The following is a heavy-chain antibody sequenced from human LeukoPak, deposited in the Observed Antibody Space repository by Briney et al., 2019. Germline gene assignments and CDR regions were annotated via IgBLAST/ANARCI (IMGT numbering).Heavy chain of an antibody. V-gene: IGHV4-34*01. Sequence: PETLSLTCAVYGGSFSGYYWSWIRQPPGKGLEWIGEINHSGSTNYNPSLKSRVTISVDTSKNQFSLKLSSVTAADTAVYYCARETDYYDSSGYSHFDYWGQGTLVTVSS. CDR3: ARETDYYDSSGYSHFDY. J-gene: IGHJ4*02. D-gene: IGHD3-22*01. CDR2: INHSGST. CDR1: GGSFSGYY.